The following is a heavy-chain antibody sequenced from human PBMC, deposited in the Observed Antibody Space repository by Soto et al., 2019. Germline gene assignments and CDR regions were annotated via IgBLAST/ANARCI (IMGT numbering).Heavy chain of an antibody. D-gene: IGHD1-20*01. CDR1: GYTFTSYG. CDR2: ISAYNGNT. CDR3: ARDQGITGTTIYYYGMEV. Sequence: ASVKVSCKASGYTFTSYGISWVGQAPGQVLEGMGWISAYNGNTNYAQKLQGRVTMTTDTSASTAYMELRSLSSDDTAVYYCARDQGITGTTIYYYGMEVWGQGTTVTVSS. V-gene: IGHV1-18*01. J-gene: IGHJ6*02.